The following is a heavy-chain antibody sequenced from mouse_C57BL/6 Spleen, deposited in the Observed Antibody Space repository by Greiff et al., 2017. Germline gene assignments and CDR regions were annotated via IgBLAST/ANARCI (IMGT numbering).Heavy chain of an antibody. CDR3: ARRSFYDYDEEAWFAY. Sequence: VKLMESGAELVRPGSSVKLSCKASGYTFTSYWMDWVKQRPGQGLEWIGNIYPSDSETHYTQKFKDKATLTVDKSSSTAYMQLSSLTSEDSAVXYCARRSFYDYDEEAWFAYWGQGTLVTVSA. CDR1: GYTFTSYW. D-gene: IGHD2-4*01. V-gene: IGHV1-61*01. J-gene: IGHJ3*01. CDR2: IYPSDSET.